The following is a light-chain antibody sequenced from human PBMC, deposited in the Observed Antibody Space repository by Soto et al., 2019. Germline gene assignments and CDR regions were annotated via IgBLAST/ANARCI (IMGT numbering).Light chain of an antibody. CDR1: KLGDKY. CDR2: EDV. V-gene: IGLV3-1*01. J-gene: IGLJ2*01. Sequence: SYELTQPPSVSVSPGQTAKITCSGDKLGDKYACWYQQKPGQSPVLVIYEDVKRPSGIPERFSGSNSGNTATLTISGTQAMDEADYYCQAWDNSVVFGGGTKLTVL. CDR3: QAWDNSVV.